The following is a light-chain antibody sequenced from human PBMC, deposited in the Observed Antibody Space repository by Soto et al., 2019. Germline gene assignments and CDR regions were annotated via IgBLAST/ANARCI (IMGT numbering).Light chain of an antibody. J-gene: IGLJ1*01. CDR1: SSNIGAGYD. V-gene: IGLV1-40*01. Sequence: QSVLTQPPSVSGDPGQRVTISCTGSSSNIGAGYDVHWYQQLPGTAPKLLIYHNSNRPSGVPDRFSGSKSGTSASLAITGLQAEDEADYYCRSYDSSLSGSRVFGTGTKLTVL. CDR3: RSYDSSLSGSRV. CDR2: HNS.